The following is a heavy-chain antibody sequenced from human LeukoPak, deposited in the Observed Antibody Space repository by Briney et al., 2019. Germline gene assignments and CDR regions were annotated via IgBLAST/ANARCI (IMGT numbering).Heavy chain of an antibody. Sequence: ESLKISCKGSGYSFSTYWIGWVRQMPGKGLEWMGIIYPGDSDTRYSPSFEGQVTISADKSISTAYLQWSSLKASDTAMYYCARTPTSLSNPYYFDHWGQGTLVTVSS. CDR1: GYSFSTYW. CDR3: ARTPTSLSNPYYFDH. V-gene: IGHV5-51*01. J-gene: IGHJ4*02. CDR2: IYPGDSDT.